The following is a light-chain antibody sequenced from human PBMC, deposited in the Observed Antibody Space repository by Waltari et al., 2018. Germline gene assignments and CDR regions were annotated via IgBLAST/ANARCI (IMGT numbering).Light chain of an antibody. Sequence: QSVLTQPPSVSGAPGQRVIISCPGSSSNIGTGHDVHWYQQLPGTAPKLLISANTNRPSGVPDRFSASKSGTSASLAITGLQAEDEADYYCQSYDSSLSGRVFGGGTKLTVL. V-gene: IGLV1-40*01. J-gene: IGLJ3*02. CDR2: ANT. CDR1: SSNIGTGHD. CDR3: QSYDSSLSGRV.